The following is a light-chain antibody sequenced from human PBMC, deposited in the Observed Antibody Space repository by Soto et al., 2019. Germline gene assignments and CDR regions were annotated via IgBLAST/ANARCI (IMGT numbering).Light chain of an antibody. V-gene: IGKV3-11*01. CDR3: QQRNDRAPWT. J-gene: IGKJ1*01. CDR1: QSIGLA. CDR2: DAS. Sequence: EIVMTQSPATLSLSPGERATLSCRASQSIGLAIAWYQHKPGQAPRLLIFDASQRATGIPARFRGSGSGTDFTISISSIEHEDFAVYYCQQRNDRAPWTFGQGTKVDIK.